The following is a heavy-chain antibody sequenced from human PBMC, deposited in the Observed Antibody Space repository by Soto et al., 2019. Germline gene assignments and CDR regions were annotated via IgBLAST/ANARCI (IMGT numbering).Heavy chain of an antibody. CDR2: IKQDGSEK. CDR1: GFTFSNHW. Sequence: GGSLRLSCAASGFTFSNHWMSWVRQAPGKGLEWVANIKQDGSEKYHVDSVKGRFTISRDNAKSSVYLQMNSLRVEDTAVYYCARIRCSSTSCLLSWFDPWGQGTLVTVSS. D-gene: IGHD2-2*01. CDR3: ARIRCSSTSCLLSWFDP. J-gene: IGHJ5*02. V-gene: IGHV3-7*01.